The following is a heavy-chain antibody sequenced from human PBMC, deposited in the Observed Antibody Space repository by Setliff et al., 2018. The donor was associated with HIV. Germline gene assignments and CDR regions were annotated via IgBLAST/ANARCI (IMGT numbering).Heavy chain of an antibody. CDR2: IWHDVSNE. CDR1: GLSFSTYG. Sequence: GGSLRLSCAASGLSFSTYGMHWVRQAPGKGLEWVAVIWHDVSNENYADSFKGRFTISRDNSKNTLYLQMSSLRAEDTAVYYCVKRDRGYNYYYYYYMDVWGKGTTVTVS. J-gene: IGHJ6*03. D-gene: IGHD6-25*01. CDR3: VKRDRGYNYYYYYYMDV. V-gene: IGHV3-33*08.